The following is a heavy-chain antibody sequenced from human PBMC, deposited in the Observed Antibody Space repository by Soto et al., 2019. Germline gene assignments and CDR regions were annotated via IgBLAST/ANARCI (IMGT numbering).Heavy chain of an antibody. CDR2: IIPIFGTA. J-gene: IGHJ4*02. D-gene: IGHD5-12*01. Sequence: SVKVSSKASGGTFSSYAISWVRQAPGQGLEWMGGIIPIFGTANYAQKFQGRVTITADKSTSTAYMELSSLRSEDTAVYYCARDDGEMATTFDYWGQGTLVNVSS. V-gene: IGHV1-69*06. CDR1: GGTFSSYA. CDR3: ARDDGEMATTFDY.